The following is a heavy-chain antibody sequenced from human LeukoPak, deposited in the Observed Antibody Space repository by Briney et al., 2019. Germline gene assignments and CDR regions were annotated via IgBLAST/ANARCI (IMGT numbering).Heavy chain of an antibody. Sequence: PSQTLSLTCTVSGGSISSGGYYWSWIRQPPGKGLEWIGYIYHSGSTYYNPSLKSRVTISVDRSKNQFSLKLSSVTAADTAVYYCARADQYQLLHAVDYWGQGTLVTVSS. J-gene: IGHJ4*02. V-gene: IGHV4-30-2*01. CDR3: ARADQYQLLHAVDY. CDR2: IYHSGST. CDR1: GGSISSGGYY. D-gene: IGHD2-2*01.